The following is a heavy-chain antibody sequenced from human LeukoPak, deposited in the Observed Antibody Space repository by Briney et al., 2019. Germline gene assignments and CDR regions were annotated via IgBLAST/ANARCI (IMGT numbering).Heavy chain of an antibody. CDR1: GGSISNYY. V-gene: IGHV4-34*01. CDR3: ARGRYDSSGYYYLDFDY. Sequence: SETLSLTCTVSGGSISNYYWSWIRQPPGKGLEWIGEINHSGSTNYNPSLKSRVTISVDTSKNQFSLKLSSVTAADTAVYYCARGRYDSSGYYYLDFDYWGQGTLVTVSS. CDR2: INHSGST. D-gene: IGHD3-22*01. J-gene: IGHJ4*02.